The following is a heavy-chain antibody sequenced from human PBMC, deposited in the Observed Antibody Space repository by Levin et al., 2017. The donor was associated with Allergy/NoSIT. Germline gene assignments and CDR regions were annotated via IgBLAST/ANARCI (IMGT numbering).Heavy chain of an antibody. Sequence: SQTLSLTCTVSGGSVSSDYWSWIRQPPGKGLEWIGYIYYSGGSDYNPSLKSRVSISVDTSKNQFSLKLSSVTAADTAMYYCARVRRSGYYEVDYFDYWGQGTLVTVSS. CDR1: GGSVSSDY. V-gene: IGHV4-59*02. J-gene: IGHJ4*02. D-gene: IGHD3-3*01. CDR2: IYYSGGS. CDR3: ARVRRSGYYEVDYFDY.